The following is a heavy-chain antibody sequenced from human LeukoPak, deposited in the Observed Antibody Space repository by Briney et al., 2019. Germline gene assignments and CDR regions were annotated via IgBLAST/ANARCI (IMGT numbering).Heavy chain of an antibody. CDR3: ARGYSHNSGGWLDP. J-gene: IGHJ5*02. CDR1: GFTFSHYA. V-gene: IGHV3-23*01. Sequence: GGSLRLSCAVSGFTFSHYAMSWVRQAPGTGLEWVGSLTDSGDATYYADSVKCRLTISRDNSNSTLYLHISGLRDEDTAVYYCARGYSHNSGGWLDPWGQGTLVTVSS. D-gene: IGHD5-12*01. CDR2: LTDSGDAT.